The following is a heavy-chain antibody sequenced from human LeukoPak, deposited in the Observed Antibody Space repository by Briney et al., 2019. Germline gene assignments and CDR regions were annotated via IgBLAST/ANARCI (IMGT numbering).Heavy chain of an antibody. CDR3: ARGGRDTIFGVVTPSPFDY. J-gene: IGHJ4*02. V-gene: IGHV3-21*01. CDR1: GFTFSSYS. CDR2: ISSSSSYI. Sequence: GGSLRLSCAASGFTFSSYSMNWVRQAPGKGLEWVSSISSSSSYIYYADSVKGRFTISRDNAQNSLYLQMNSLRAEDKAVYYCARGGRDTIFGVVTPSPFDYWGQGTLVTVSS. D-gene: IGHD3-3*01.